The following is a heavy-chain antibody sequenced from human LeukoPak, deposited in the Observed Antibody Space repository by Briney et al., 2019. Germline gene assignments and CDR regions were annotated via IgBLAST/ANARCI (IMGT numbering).Heavy chain of an antibody. D-gene: IGHD4-17*01. CDR2: IYSSGTT. CDR1: GGPIDSYY. V-gene: IGHV4-59*12. CDR3: ARNPVETTTVTPFDY. J-gene: IGHJ4*02. Sequence: SETLSLTCSVSGGPIDSYYWGWIRQPPGKGLEWFGYIYSSGTTNYNPSLKSRVTISVDTSKNQFSLKLSSVTAADTAVYYCARNPVETTTVTPFDYWGQGTLVTVSS.